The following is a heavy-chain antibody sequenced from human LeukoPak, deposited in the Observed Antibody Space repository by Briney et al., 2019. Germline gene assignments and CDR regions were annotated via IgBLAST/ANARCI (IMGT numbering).Heavy chain of an antibody. CDR1: GDTFTTYA. CDR3: ATLYYYDSRAFDY. Sequence: SVKVSCKTSGDTFTTYAIIWVRQAPGQGLEWMGGIIPMFGTPNYAQRLQGRVAITADKSTKTAYMELSSLRSEDTAVYYCATLYYYDSRAFDYWGQGTLVTVSS. D-gene: IGHD3-22*01. J-gene: IGHJ4*02. V-gene: IGHV1-69*06. CDR2: IIPMFGTP.